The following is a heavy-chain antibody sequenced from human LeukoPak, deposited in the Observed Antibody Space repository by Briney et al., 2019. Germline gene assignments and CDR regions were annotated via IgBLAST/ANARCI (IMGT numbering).Heavy chain of an antibody. V-gene: IGHV3-23*01. CDR1: GFTFRSYA. D-gene: IGHD2-2*02. Sequence: PGGSLRLSYAASGFTFRSYAMSWVRQAPGKGLEWVSGISDNGGSTYYADSVKGRFTISRDNSKNTLYLQMNSLRAEDTAVYYCANPSDIVLIPAAIRDYYYYGRAVGGKGTTVTFSS. CDR3: ANPSDIVLIPAAIRDYYYYGRAV. J-gene: IGHJ6*04. CDR2: ISDNGGST.